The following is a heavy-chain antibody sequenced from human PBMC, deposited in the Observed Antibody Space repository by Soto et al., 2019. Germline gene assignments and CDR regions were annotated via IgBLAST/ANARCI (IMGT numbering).Heavy chain of an antibody. CDR3: ARGPGYYFDY. Sequence: GGSLRLSCTASGFNFSTYAMSWVRQAPGKGLEWVSTISGSGANTYYADSVKGRFTISRDNSKNTLYLQMGSLRAEDMAVYYCARGPGYYFDYWGQGTLVTVSS. CDR2: ISGSGANT. V-gene: IGHV3-23*01. CDR1: GFNFSTYA. J-gene: IGHJ4*02.